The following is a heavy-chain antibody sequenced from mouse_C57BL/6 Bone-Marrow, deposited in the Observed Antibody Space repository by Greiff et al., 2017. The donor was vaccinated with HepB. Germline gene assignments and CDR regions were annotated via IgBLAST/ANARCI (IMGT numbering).Heavy chain of an antibody. Sequence: EVMLVESGGGLVKPGGSLKLSCAASGFTFSDYGMHWVRQAPEKGLEWVAYISSGSSTIYYADTVKGRFTIPRDNAKNTLFLQMTSLRSEDTAMYYCARSDYYGSLDYWGQGTTLTVSS. CDR1: GFTFSDYG. CDR2: ISSGSSTI. CDR3: ARSDYYGSLDY. J-gene: IGHJ2*01. V-gene: IGHV5-17*01. D-gene: IGHD1-1*01.